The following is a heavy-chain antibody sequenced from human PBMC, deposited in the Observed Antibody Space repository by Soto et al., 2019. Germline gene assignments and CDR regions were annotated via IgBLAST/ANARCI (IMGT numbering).Heavy chain of an antibody. CDR3: ASGYPKLRGSSFDY. Sequence: SETLSLTCTVSGGSISSYYWSWIRQPPGKGLEWIGYIYYSGSTNYNPSLKSRVTISVDTSKNQFSLKLSSVTAADTAVYYCASGYPKLRGSSFDYWGQGTLVTVSS. CDR1: GGSISSYY. J-gene: IGHJ4*02. CDR2: IYYSGST. V-gene: IGHV4-59*01. D-gene: IGHD4-17*01.